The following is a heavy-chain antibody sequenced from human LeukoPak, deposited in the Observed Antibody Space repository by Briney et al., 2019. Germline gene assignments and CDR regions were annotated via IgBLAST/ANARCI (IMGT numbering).Heavy chain of an antibody. J-gene: IGHJ4*02. Sequence: GGSLRLSCTASGFTFGDYAMSWFRQAPGKGLEWVGFIRSKAYGGTTEYAASVKGRFTISRDDSKSIAYLQMNSLKTEDTAVYYCTRMYYDSSGYYDYWGQGTLVTVSS. CDR1: GFTFGDYA. D-gene: IGHD3-22*01. V-gene: IGHV3-49*03. CDR3: TRMYYDSSGYYDY. CDR2: IRSKAYGGTT.